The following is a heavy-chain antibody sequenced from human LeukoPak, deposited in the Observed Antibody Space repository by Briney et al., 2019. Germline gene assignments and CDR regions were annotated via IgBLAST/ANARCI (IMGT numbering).Heavy chain of an antibody. CDR2: ISYDGSNK. D-gene: IGHD5-12*01. V-gene: IGHV3-30-3*01. J-gene: IGHJ6*02. CDR3: ARDQGGPTTHYYYGMDV. Sequence: GGSLRLSCAASGFTFSSYAMHWVRQAPGKGLEWVAVISYDGSNKYYADSVKGRFTIPRDNSKNTLYLQMNSLRAEDTAVYYCARDQGGPTTHYYYGMDVWGQGTTVTVSS. CDR1: GFTFSSYA.